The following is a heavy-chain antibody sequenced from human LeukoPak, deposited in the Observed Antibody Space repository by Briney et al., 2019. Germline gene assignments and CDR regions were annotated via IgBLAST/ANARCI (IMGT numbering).Heavy chain of an antibody. Sequence: SETLSLTCTVSGGSISSYYWSWIRQPAGKGLEWIGRIYTSGNTNYNPSLKSRVTLSVDTSKNQFSLKLSSVTAADTAVYYCAREGRGYSYGLTVDYFDYWGQGTLVTVSS. V-gene: IGHV4-4*07. CDR1: GGSISSYY. D-gene: IGHD5-18*01. CDR3: AREGRGYSYGLTVDYFDY. CDR2: IYTSGNT. J-gene: IGHJ4*02.